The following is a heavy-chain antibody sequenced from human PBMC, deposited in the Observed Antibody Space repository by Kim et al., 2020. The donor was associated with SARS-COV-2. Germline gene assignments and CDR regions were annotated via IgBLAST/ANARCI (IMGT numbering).Heavy chain of an antibody. CDR2: IYRVGTA. J-gene: IGHJ3*02. CDR1: GGSITSGNYY. Sequence: SETLSLTCSVSGGSITSGNYYWTWIRQRPGQGLEWLGYIYRVGTAYYNPSLESRIYISRDTSKNHFSLKMSSVTAADTADYFCERDRATSNDALDIWVQGTMVTVSS. CDR3: ERDRATSNDALDI. V-gene: IGHV4-31*03. D-gene: IGHD1-26*01.